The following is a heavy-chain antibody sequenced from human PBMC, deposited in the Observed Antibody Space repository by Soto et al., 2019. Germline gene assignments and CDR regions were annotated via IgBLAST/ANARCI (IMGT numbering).Heavy chain of an antibody. J-gene: IGHJ4*02. CDR1: GYTFTSYG. CDR3: ARGPPSYYDSSGYYKYFDY. D-gene: IGHD3-22*01. V-gene: IGHV1-18*01. CDR2: ISAYNGNT. Sequence: QVQLVQSGAEVKKPGASVKVSCKASGYTFTSYGISWVRQAPGQGLEWMGWISAYNGNTNYAQKLQGRVTMTTDTSTSPAYMELRSLRSDDTAVYYCARGPPSYYDSSGYYKYFDYWGQGNLVTVSS.